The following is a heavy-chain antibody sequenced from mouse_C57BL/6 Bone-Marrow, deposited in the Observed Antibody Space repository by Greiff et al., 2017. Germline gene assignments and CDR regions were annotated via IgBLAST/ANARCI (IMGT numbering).Heavy chain of an antibody. CDR2: IYPGSGST. CDR3: AKPPYGSSLPY. Sequence: QVQLQQSGAELVKPGASVKMSCKASGYTFTSYWITWVKQRPGQGLEWIGDIYPGSGSTNYNEKFKSKATLTVDTSSSTAYLQLSSLTSEDSAVYYCAKPPYGSSLPYWGQGTTLTVSS. V-gene: IGHV1-55*01. J-gene: IGHJ2*01. D-gene: IGHD1-1*01. CDR1: GYTFTSYW.